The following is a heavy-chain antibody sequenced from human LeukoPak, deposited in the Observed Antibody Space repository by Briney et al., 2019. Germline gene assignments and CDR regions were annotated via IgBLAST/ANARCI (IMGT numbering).Heavy chain of an antibody. Sequence: PSETLSLPCTVSGDSIRSYYWSWLRQPAGKGLEGLGHIYTSGNTNYTPSLKSRVTISVDTSKNQFSLKLRSVTAADTALYYCARGVWGSGWSDLLLFDDWGQGTLVTVSS. CDR1: GDSIRSYY. D-gene: IGHD6-19*01. CDR2: IYTSGNT. CDR3: ARGVWGSGWSDLLLFDD. J-gene: IGHJ4*02. V-gene: IGHV4-4*07.